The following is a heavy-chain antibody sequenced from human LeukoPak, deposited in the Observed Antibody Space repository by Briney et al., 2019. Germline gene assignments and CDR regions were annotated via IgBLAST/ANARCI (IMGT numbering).Heavy chain of an antibody. CDR1: GFTFSSYA. J-gene: IGHJ3*02. V-gene: IGHV3-48*01. CDR3: AREMDGLRFDAFDI. D-gene: IGHD4-17*01. Sequence: GRSLRLSCAASGFTFSSYAMHWVRQAPGKGLEWVSYISSSSSTIYYADSVKGRFTISRDNSKNTLYLQMNSLRAEDTAVYYCAREMDGLRFDAFDIWGQGTMVTVSS. CDR2: ISSSSSTI.